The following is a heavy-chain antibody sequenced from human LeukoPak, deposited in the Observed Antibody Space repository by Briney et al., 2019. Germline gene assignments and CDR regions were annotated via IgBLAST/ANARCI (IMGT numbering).Heavy chain of an antibody. J-gene: IGHJ4*02. Sequence: GGSLRLSCAASGFTFSDYYMSWIRQAPGKGLEWVSYISSSGSTIYYADSVKGRLTISRDNAKNSLYLQMNSLRAEDTAVYYCARDHLPYYYDSSGSPDYWGQGTLVTVSS. CDR1: GFTFSDYY. CDR2: ISSSGSTI. CDR3: ARDHLPYYYDSSGSPDY. D-gene: IGHD3-22*01. V-gene: IGHV3-11*01.